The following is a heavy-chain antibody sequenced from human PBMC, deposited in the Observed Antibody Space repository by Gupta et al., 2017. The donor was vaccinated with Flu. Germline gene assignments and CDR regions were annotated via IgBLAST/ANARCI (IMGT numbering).Heavy chain of an antibody. D-gene: IGHD1-26*01. CDR3: ARELGSGTYGWFDS. Sequence: TYSIGWVRQAPGQGLEWMGGIIPIFGTANYAQKFQGRVTITADESTSTAYMDLRRLKSEDTAVYYCARELGSGTYGWFDSWGQGTLVTVSS. V-gene: IGHV1-69*01. CDR1: TYS. CDR2: IIPIFGTA. J-gene: IGHJ5*01.